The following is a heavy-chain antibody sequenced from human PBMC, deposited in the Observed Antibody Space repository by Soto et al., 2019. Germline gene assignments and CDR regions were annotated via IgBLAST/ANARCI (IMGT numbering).Heavy chain of an antibody. Sequence: GGSLRLSCAASGFTFSSYAMSWVRQAPGNGLEWVSAISGSGGSTYYADSVKGRFTISRDNSKNTLYLQMNSLRAEDTAVYYCAKVPDYYYDSSGYYFDYWGQGTLVTVSS. D-gene: IGHD3-22*01. V-gene: IGHV3-23*01. CDR2: ISGSGGST. CDR3: AKVPDYYYDSSGYYFDY. CDR1: GFTFSSYA. J-gene: IGHJ4*02.